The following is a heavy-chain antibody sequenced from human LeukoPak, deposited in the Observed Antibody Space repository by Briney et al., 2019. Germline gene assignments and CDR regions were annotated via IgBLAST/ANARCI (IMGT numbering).Heavy chain of an antibody. CDR3: AKAIFVWFGELSSAFDI. CDR2: ISGSGGST. Sequence: GGSLRLSCAASGFTVSSNYMSWVRQAPGKGLEWVSAISGSGGSTYYADSVKGRFTISRDNSKNTLYLQMNSLRAEDTAVYYCAKAIFVWFGELSSAFDIWGQGTMVTVSS. D-gene: IGHD3-10*01. CDR1: GFTVSSNY. J-gene: IGHJ3*02. V-gene: IGHV3-23*01.